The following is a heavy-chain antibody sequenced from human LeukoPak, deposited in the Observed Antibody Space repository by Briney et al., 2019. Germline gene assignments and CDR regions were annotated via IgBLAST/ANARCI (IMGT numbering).Heavy chain of an antibody. CDR1: GGSISSYY. CDR3: ARGPLPVELLGYYYYGMDV. Sequence: SETLSLTCTVSGGSISSYYWSWIRQPPGKGLEWIGYIYYSGSTNYNPSLKSRVTISVDTSKSQFSLKLSSVTAADTAVYYCARGPLPVELLGYYYYGMDVWGQGTTVTVSS. J-gene: IGHJ6*02. CDR2: IYYSGST. V-gene: IGHV4-59*01. D-gene: IGHD3-10*01.